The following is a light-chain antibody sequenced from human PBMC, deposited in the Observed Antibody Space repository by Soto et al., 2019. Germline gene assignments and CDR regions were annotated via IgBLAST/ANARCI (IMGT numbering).Light chain of an antibody. Sequence: DIQMTQSPSFVSASVGDRVTITCRASQGISRWLAWYQQRPGKAPELLIYGASSLQSGVPSRFSGSGSGTEFTLTISSLQPEDFARYYCQQANSFPLTFGQGTRLEIK. CDR2: GAS. CDR1: QGISRW. CDR3: QQANSFPLT. J-gene: IGKJ5*01. V-gene: IGKV1-12*01.